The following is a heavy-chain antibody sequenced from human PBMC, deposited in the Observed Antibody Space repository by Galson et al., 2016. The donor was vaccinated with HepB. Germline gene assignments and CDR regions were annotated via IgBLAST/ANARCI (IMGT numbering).Heavy chain of an antibody. D-gene: IGHD5-18*01. CDR3: ARWGYSLFDY. CDR1: GGSISSYY. Sequence: SETLSLTCIVSGGSISSYYRTWIRQPPGKGLEWIGYISYSGRNNYNPSLKSRVTISVDTSKNQLSLKLSSVTAADTAVYYCARWGYSLFDYWGRGSLVTVSS. V-gene: IGHV4-59*08. J-gene: IGHJ4*02. CDR2: ISYSGRN.